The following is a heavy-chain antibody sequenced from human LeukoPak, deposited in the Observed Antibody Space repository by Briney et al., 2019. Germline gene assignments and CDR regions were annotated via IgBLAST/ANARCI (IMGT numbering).Heavy chain of an antibody. V-gene: IGHV4-34*01. CDR2: INHSGST. J-gene: IGHJ4*02. Sequence: SETLSLTCAVYGGSFSGYCWTWIRQPPGKGLEWIGEINHSGSTNYNPSLKSRVTISVDTSKNQFSLKLSSVTAADTAVYYCARGSPPDYCSSTSCYDDYWGQGTLVTVSS. CDR1: GGSFSGYC. CDR3: ARGSPPDYCSSTSCYDDY. D-gene: IGHD2-2*01.